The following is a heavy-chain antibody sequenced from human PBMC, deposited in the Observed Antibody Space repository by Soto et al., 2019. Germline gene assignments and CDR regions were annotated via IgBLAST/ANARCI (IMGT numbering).Heavy chain of an antibody. CDR3: ARSYSGGDAYFDY. Sequence: SETLSLTCAVSGGSISSGGYAWAWIRQPPGKGMEWVGYIYQSGSTYYIPSLKSRVTIAADRSKKQISLSLASVTAADTAVYFCARSYSGGDAYFDYWGQGTVVTVSS. CDR1: GGSISSGGYA. D-gene: IGHD2-21*02. V-gene: IGHV4-30-2*01. J-gene: IGHJ4*02. CDR2: IYQSGST.